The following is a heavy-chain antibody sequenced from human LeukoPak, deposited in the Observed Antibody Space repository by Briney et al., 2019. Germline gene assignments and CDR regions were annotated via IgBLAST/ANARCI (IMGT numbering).Heavy chain of an antibody. CDR2: ISSNGGST. CDR3: ARFVYYDSSGYTLAHAFDM. J-gene: IGHJ3*02. D-gene: IGHD3-22*01. V-gene: IGHV3-64D*06. CDR1: GFTFSSYA. Sequence: GGSLRLSCSASGFTFSSYAMHWVRQAPGKGLEYVSAISSNGGSTYYADSVKGRFTISRDNSKNTLYLQMSSLRAEDTAVYYCARFVYYDSSGYTLAHAFDMWGQGTMVTVSS.